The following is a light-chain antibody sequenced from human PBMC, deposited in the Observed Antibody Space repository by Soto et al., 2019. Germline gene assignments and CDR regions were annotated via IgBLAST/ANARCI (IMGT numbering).Light chain of an antibody. CDR2: SNN. CDR1: RSNIGSNS. Sequence: QSVLTQPPSASGTPGQRVTISCSGSRSNIGSNSINWYQQLPGTAPKVLIYSNNQRPSGVPDRFSGSKSGTSASLAISGLQSEDEADYYCAAWDDSLNGSWVFGGGTQLTVL. J-gene: IGLJ3*02. V-gene: IGLV1-44*01. CDR3: AAWDDSLNGSWV.